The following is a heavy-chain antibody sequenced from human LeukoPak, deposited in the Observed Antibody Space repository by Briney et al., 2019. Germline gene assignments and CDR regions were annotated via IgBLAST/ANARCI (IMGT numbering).Heavy chain of an antibody. Sequence: PGGSLRLSCAASGFTFSSYAMSWVRQAPGKGLEWVSAISGSGGSTYYADSVEGRFTISRDNSKNTLYLQMNSLRAEDTAVYYCAKAGRDGYNTFFDYWGQGTLVTVSS. CDR1: GFTFSSYA. J-gene: IGHJ4*02. D-gene: IGHD5-24*01. V-gene: IGHV3-23*01. CDR3: AKAGRDGYNTFFDY. CDR2: ISGSGGST.